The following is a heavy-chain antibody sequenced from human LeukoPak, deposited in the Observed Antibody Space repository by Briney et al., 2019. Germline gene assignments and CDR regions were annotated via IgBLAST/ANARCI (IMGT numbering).Heavy chain of an antibody. V-gene: IGHV1-8*03. CDR1: GYTFSSDD. J-gene: IGHJ3*02. CDR3: ARGKRGDAFDM. CDR2: MNPNSGNT. Sequence: ASVKVSCKASGYTFSSDDINWVRQATGQGPEWMGWMNPNSGNTDYAPKFQGRVTFTRNTSIRTAYMELSSLRSDDTAVYYCARGKRGDAFDMWGQGTMVTVSS.